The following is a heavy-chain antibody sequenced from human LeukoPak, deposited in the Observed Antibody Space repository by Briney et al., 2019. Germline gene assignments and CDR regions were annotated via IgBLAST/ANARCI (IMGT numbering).Heavy chain of an antibody. J-gene: IGHJ4*02. Sequence: ASVKVSCKASGYTFTGYYMHWVRQAPGQGLEWMGGIIPIFGTANYAQKFQGRVTITADESTSTAYMELSSLRSEDTAVYYCARDGHYSSGWYYFDYWGQGTLVTVSS. D-gene: IGHD6-19*01. V-gene: IGHV1-69*13. CDR2: IIPIFGTA. CDR3: ARDGHYSSGWYYFDY. CDR1: GYTFTGYY.